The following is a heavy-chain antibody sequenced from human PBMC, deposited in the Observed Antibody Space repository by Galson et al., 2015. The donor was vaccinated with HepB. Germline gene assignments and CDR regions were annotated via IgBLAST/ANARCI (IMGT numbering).Heavy chain of an antibody. CDR2: ISGSGGST. J-gene: IGHJ4*02. D-gene: IGHD3-9*01. CDR1: GFTFSSYA. CDR3: AKGAADYYYDILTGSAPTDY. Sequence: SLRLSCAASGFTFSSYAMSWVRQAPGKGLEWVSAISGSGGSTYYADSVKGRFTISRDNSKNTLYLQMNSLRAEDTAVYYCAKGAADYYYDILTGSAPTDYWGQGTLVTVSS. V-gene: IGHV3-23*01.